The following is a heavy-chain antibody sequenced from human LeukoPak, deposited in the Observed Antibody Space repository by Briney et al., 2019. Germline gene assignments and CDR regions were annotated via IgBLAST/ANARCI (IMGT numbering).Heavy chain of an antibody. J-gene: IGHJ6*04. CDR3: ARSHGSGSYSYCYYYGMDV. CDR1: RFTFSSYS. V-gene: IGHV3-21*06. D-gene: IGHD3-10*01. Sequence: GGSLRLSCAASRFTFSSYSMNWVRQAPGKGLEWVSSISSSSSYIHYADSLKGRFTISRDNAKNSLYLQVNSLRAEDTAVYYCARSHGSGSYSYCYYYGMDVWGKGTTVTVSS. CDR2: ISSSSSYI.